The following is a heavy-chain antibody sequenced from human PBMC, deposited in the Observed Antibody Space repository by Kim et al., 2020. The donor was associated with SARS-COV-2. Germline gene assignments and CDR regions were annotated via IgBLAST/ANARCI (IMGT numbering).Heavy chain of an antibody. V-gene: IGHV3-33*01. CDR3: ASHSPDY. Sequence: DGNNKFYVDSVKGRFTISRDNSKNTVYLQMNSLRVEDPGVYYCASHSPDYWGQGTLVTVSS. CDR2: DGNNK. J-gene: IGHJ4*02.